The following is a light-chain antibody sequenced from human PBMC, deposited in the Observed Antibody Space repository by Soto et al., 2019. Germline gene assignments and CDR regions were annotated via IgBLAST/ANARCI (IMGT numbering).Light chain of an antibody. V-gene: IGKV3-11*01. CDR2: DAS. Sequence: EIVLTQSPATLSLSXXXXXXXXXXASQSVSSYLAWYQQKPGQAPRLLIYDASNRATGIPARFSGSGSGTDFTLTISSLEPEDFAVYYCQQRSNWPLTFGGGTKVDIK. CDR1: QSVSSY. CDR3: QQRSNWPLT. J-gene: IGKJ4*01.